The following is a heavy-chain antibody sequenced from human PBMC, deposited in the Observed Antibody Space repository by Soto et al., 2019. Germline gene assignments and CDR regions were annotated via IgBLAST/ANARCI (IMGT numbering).Heavy chain of an antibody. CDR1: GFTFRSYS. Sequence: GGSLRLSCAASGFTFRSYSMHWVRQTPGKGLEWVSGVSGSGTNSYFAESVKGRFTVSRDNSKNTFYLEMTGLRGDDTAVYYCAKGSSSAPDYFFDYWGQGVLVTVSS. CDR2: VSGSGTNS. V-gene: IGHV3-23*01. D-gene: IGHD6-6*01. J-gene: IGHJ4*02. CDR3: AKGSSSAPDYFFDY.